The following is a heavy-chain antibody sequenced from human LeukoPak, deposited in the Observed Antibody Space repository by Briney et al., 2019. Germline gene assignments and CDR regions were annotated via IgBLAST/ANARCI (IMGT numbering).Heavy chain of an antibody. Sequence: PGGSLRLSCAASGFPFSSYAMSWVRQAPGKGLEWVSGISGGGGSTYYADSARGRFTISRDNSKNTLYLQVNSLRAEDTAVYYCARTRGPNVFGGVHDYWGQGTLVTVSS. D-gene: IGHD3-16*01. CDR3: ARTRGPNVFGGVHDY. CDR2: ISGGGGST. J-gene: IGHJ4*02. V-gene: IGHV3-23*01. CDR1: GFPFSSYA.